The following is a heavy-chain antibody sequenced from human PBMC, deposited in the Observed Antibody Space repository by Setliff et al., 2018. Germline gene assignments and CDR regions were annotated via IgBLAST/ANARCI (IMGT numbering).Heavy chain of an antibody. CDR1: GGSISSGGYY. J-gene: IGHJ5*02. D-gene: IGHD3-3*01. Sequence: PSETLSLTCTVSGGSISSGGYYWTWIRQPAGKGLEWIGHFHTGGSTNYNRSLRSRVSISVDTSKNQFSLKLSSVTAADTATYYCARAGPTVTFFRVLVISWWDPWGQGSLVTVS. CDR2: FHTGGST. CDR3: ARAGPTVTFFRVLVISWWDP. V-gene: IGHV4-61*09.